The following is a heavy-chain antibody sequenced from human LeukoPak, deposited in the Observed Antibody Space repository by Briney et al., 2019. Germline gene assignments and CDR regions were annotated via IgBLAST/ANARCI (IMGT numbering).Heavy chain of an antibody. D-gene: IGHD6-19*01. CDR1: GGSFSGYY. CDR2: INHSGST. J-gene: IGHJ4*02. V-gene: IGHV4-34*01. Sequence: SETLSLTCAVYGGSFSGYYWSWIRQPPGKGLEWIGEINHSGSTNYNPSLKSRVTISVDTSKNQFSLKLSSVTAADTAMYYCARGGQWLVPPILDYWGQGTLVTVSS. CDR3: ARGGQWLVPPILDY.